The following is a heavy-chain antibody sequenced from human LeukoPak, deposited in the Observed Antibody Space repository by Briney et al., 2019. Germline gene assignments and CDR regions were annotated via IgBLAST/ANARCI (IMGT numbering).Heavy chain of an antibody. V-gene: IGHV1-2*06. D-gene: IGHD4-17*01. CDR2: NNPNSGGT. Sequence: ASVKVSCKASGYTFTGYYMHWVRQAPGQGLEWMGRNNPNSGGTYYAQKFQGRVTMTRDTSISTAYMELSRLRSDDTAVYYCARDIVGDDYGADSYWGQGTLVTVSS. J-gene: IGHJ4*02. CDR1: GYTFTGYY. CDR3: ARDIVGDDYGADSY.